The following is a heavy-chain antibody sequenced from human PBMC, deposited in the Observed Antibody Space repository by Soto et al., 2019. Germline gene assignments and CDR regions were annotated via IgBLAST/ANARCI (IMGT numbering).Heavy chain of an antibody. CDR1: GGTFSSYA. V-gene: IGHV1-69*10. CDR3: ARDSEQRGITGTTVNWFDP. J-gene: IGHJ5*02. CDR2: IIPILGIA. Sequence: ASVKVSCKASGGTFSSYAISWVRQAPGQGLEWMGGIIPILGIANYAQKFQGRVTITADKSTSTAYMELSSLRSEDTAVYYCARDSEQRGITGTTVNWFDPWGQGTLVTVSS. D-gene: IGHD1-7*01.